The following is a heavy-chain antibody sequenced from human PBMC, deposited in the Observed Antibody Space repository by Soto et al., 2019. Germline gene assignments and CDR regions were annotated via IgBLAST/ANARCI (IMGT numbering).Heavy chain of an antibody. J-gene: IGHJ4*02. CDR2: INTDGSTT. Sequence: EVQLVESGGGLVQPGGSLRLSCAASGFTFSSYWMHWVRQAPGKGLVWVSRINTDGSTTTYADSMKGRFTISRDNAKNTLHLQMDSLRAEDTAVYYCARVPTGRYGVWNYWGQGTLVNVSS. V-gene: IGHV3-74*01. CDR3: ARVPTGRYGVWNY. D-gene: IGHD4-17*01. CDR1: GFTFSSYW.